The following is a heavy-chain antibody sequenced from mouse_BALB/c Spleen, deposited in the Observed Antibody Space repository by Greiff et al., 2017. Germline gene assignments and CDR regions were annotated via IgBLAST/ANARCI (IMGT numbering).Heavy chain of an antibody. D-gene: IGHD2-1*01. Sequence: QVQLKESGPGLVAPSQSLSITCTVSGFSLSRYSVHWVRQPPGKGLEWLGMIWGGGSTDYNSALKSRLSISKDNSKSQVFLKMNSLQTDDTAMNYCARNLGAGIYGNLTGFAYWGQGTLVTVSA. V-gene: IGHV2-6-4*01. CDR2: IWGGGST. CDR1: GFSLSRYS. CDR3: ARNLGAGIYGNLTGFAY. J-gene: IGHJ3*01.